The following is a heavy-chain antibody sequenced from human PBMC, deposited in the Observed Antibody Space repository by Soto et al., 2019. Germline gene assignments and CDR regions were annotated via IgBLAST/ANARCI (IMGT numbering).Heavy chain of an antibody. CDR2: MYYSGST. CDR1: GASINTYY. CDR3: VRLRGCYNTRFFFFDY. V-gene: IGHV4-59*08. Sequence: PSETLSLTCNVSGASINTYYWSWIRQPPGKGPEWIGYMYYSGSTSYNPSLKSRVSLSVDTSKNQFSLTLSSVTAADTAVYYCVRLRGCYNTRFFFFDYWGQGAVVTVS. J-gene: IGHJ4*02. D-gene: IGHD1-1*01.